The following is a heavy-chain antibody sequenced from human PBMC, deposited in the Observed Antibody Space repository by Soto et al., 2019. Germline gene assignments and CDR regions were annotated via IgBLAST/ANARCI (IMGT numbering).Heavy chain of an antibody. D-gene: IGHD3-16*01. J-gene: IGHJ5*02. Sequence: ESGGGLVQPGGSLRLSCTASGFTFSSYEMNWVRQAPGKGLEWISYISTSGRTIFDAGSVKGRFTISRDNTRNTLFLQMDSLRPEDTAVYYCARQPAHVYEASPKWFDPWGQGTLVIVSS. CDR3: ARQPAHVYEASPKWFDP. CDR1: GFTFSSYE. V-gene: IGHV3-48*03. CDR2: ISTSGRTI.